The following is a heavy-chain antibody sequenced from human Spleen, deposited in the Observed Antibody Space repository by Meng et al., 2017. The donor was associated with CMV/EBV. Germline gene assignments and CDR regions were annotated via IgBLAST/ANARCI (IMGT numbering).Heavy chain of an antibody. CDR3: ARDSSNWFDP. J-gene: IGHJ5*02. CDR2: VYYTGAT. V-gene: IGHV4-61*01. Sequence: LTCTVSGGSVTSGSYYWNWLRQSPGKGLEWIGYVYYTGATNYNPSLRSRVTMSVDTSRNQFSLQLKSVTAADTAIYYCARDSSNWFDPWGQGTLVTVPQ. CDR1: GGSVTSGSYY.